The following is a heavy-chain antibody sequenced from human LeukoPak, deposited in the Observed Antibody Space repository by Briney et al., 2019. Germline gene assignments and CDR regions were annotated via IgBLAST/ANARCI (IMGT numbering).Heavy chain of an antibody. J-gene: IGHJ4*02. V-gene: IGHV4-59*08. CDR3: ASHDKGFDY. D-gene: IGHD3-22*01. CDR1: GGSISSYY. CDR2: IYSSGTI. Sequence: SETLSLTCTVSGGSISSYYWSWIRQPPGKGLEWLGYIYSSGTINFNPSLKSRLTMSVDTSKNQFSLKLSSVTAADTAVYYCASHDKGFDYWGQGTLVTVSA.